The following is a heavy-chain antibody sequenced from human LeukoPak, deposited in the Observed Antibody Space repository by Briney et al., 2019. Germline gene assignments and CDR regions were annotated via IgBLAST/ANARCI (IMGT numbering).Heavy chain of an antibody. CDR2: ISAYNGNT. Sequence: ASVKVSCKASGYTFTSYGTSWVRQAPGQGLEWMGWISAYNGNTNYAQKLQGRVTMTTDTSTSTAYMELRSLRSDDTAVYYCARHYDSSGYFEPDYWGQGTLVTVSS. V-gene: IGHV1-18*01. CDR1: GYTFTSYG. D-gene: IGHD3-22*01. J-gene: IGHJ4*02. CDR3: ARHYDSSGYFEPDY.